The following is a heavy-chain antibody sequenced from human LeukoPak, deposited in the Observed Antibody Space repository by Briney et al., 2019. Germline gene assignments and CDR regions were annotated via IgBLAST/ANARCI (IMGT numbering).Heavy chain of an antibody. CDR3: ARGGFGESLSNCDH. J-gene: IGHJ4*02. D-gene: IGHD3-10*01. V-gene: IGHV3-43*01. CDR1: GFTFDDYT. Sequence: GGSLRLSCAASGFTFDDYTMRWVRQPPGKGLEWVSLITWNGVSTYYTDSVKGRFTISRDNNKNSLYLQVNSLRTEDTAFYYCARGGFGESLSNCDHWGQGTLVTVSS. CDR2: ITWNGVST.